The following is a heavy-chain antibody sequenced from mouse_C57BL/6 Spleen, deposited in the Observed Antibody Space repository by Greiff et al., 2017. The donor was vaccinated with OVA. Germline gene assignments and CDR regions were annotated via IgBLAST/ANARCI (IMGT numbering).Heavy chain of an antibody. CDR1: GYTFTDYY. Sequence: VQLQQSGPELVKPGASVKISCKASGYTFTDYYMNWVKQTHGKSLEWIGDINPNNGGTSYNQKFKGKATLTVDKSSSTAYMELRSLTSEDSAVYYCARSYYRNYAMDYWGQGTSVTVSS. J-gene: IGHJ4*01. D-gene: IGHD2-10*01. CDR3: ARSYYRNYAMDY. CDR2: INPNNGGT. V-gene: IGHV1-26*01.